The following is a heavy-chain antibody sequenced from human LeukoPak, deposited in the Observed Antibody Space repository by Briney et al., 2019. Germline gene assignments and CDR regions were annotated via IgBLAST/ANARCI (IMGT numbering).Heavy chain of an antibody. CDR3: ARDRDYDLFGY. CDR2: ISSSSTI. Sequence: PGGSLRLSCAASGFTFSSYSMNWVRQAPGKGLEWVSYISSSSTIYYADSVKGRFTISRDNAKNSLYLQMNSLRAEDTAVYYCARDRDYDLFGYWGQGTLVTVSS. CDR1: GFTFSSYS. J-gene: IGHJ4*02. V-gene: IGHV3-48*01. D-gene: IGHD3-3*01.